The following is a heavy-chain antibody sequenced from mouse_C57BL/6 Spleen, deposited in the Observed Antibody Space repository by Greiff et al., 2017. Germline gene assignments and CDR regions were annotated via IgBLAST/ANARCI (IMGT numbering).Heavy chain of an antibody. D-gene: IGHD2-5*01. CDR1: GYSFTGYY. CDR3: STGYSNYDAMDD. CDR2: INPSTGGT. Sequence: VQLQQSGPELVKPGASVKISCKASGYSFTGYYMNWVKQSPEKSLEWIGEINPSTGGTTYNQKFKAKATLTVDKSSSTAYMQLKSLTSEDSAVYYCSTGYSNYDAMDDWGQGTSVTVSS. V-gene: IGHV1-42*01. J-gene: IGHJ4*01.